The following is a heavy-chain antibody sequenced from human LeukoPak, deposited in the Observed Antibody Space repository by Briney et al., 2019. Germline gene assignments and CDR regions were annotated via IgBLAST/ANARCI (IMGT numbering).Heavy chain of an antibody. D-gene: IGHD1-26*01. J-gene: IGHJ4*02. V-gene: IGHV3-74*01. Sequence: PGGSLRLSCAASGFTFSSYWMHWVRQAPGKGLVWVSRINSDGSSTSYADSVKGRFTISRDNAKNTLYLQMNSLRAEDTAVYYCARFSLGSPIDYWGQGTLVTVSS. CDR2: INSDGSST. CDR3: ARFSLGSPIDY. CDR1: GFTFSSYW.